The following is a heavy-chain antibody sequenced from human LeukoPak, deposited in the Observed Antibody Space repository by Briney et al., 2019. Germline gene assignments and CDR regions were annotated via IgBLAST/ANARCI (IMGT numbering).Heavy chain of an antibody. J-gene: IGHJ6*03. V-gene: IGHV1-69*06. CDR2: IIPIFGTA. D-gene: IGHD5-12*01. Sequence: PGASVKVSWKASGGTFSSYAISWVRQAAGQGLEWMGGIIPIFGTANYAQKFQGRVTITADKSTSTAYMELSSLRSEDTAVYYCARGLQYSGYDRRSINYYYYMDVWGKGTTVTVSS. CDR3: ARGLQYSGYDRRSINYYYYMDV. CDR1: GGTFSSYA.